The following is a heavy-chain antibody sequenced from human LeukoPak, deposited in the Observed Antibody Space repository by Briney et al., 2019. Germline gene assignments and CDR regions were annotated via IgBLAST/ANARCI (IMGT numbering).Heavy chain of an antibody. CDR1: GFIFSDYG. V-gene: IGHV3-30*18. CDR3: AKTGMLRRVGYLDV. Sequence: PGRSLRLSCVASGFIFSDYGIQWVRQAPGKGLEWAAVIAYDGNNTYYGDSVRGRFTISRDNSKKMVYLEMNSLRVEDTAVYYCAKTGMLRRVGYLDVWGKGTAVIVSS. D-gene: IGHD1-1*01. J-gene: IGHJ6*04. CDR2: IAYDGNNT.